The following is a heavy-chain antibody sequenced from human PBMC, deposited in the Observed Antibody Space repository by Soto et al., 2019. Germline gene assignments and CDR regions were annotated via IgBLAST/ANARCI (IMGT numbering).Heavy chain of an antibody. CDR1: GYTFSDYY. CDR2: IDTSGTKI. V-gene: IGHV3-11*01. J-gene: IGHJ4*02. Sequence: QVQLVESGGDLVKPGGSLRLSCAASGYTFSDYYMSWIRQAPGKGLEWISYIDTSGTKIYYADSVKGRFTITRDNAKNSLYLAMNSLRDEDTAVYYCACHYAMWSGYLSPVDYWGQGTLVTVSS. CDR3: ACHYAMWSGYLSPVDY. D-gene: IGHD3-3*01.